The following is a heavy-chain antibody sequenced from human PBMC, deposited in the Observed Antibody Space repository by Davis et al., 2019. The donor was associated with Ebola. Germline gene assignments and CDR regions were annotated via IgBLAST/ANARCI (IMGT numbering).Heavy chain of an antibody. D-gene: IGHD2-2*01. CDR1: GYTLTELS. V-gene: IGHV1-24*01. Sequence: ASVKVSCKVSGYTLTELSMHWVRQAPGKGLEWMGGFDPEDGETIYAQKFQGRVTMTEDTSTDTAYMELSSLRSEDTAVYYCARVEALVVPAASYYYYMDVWGKGTTVTVSS. CDR3: ARVEALVVPAASYYYYMDV. CDR2: FDPEDGET. J-gene: IGHJ6*03.